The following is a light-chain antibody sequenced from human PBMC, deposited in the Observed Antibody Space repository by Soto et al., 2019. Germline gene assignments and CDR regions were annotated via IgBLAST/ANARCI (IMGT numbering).Light chain of an antibody. CDR3: QQRSNWPRFT. V-gene: IGKV3-11*01. J-gene: IGKJ3*01. CDR2: DAS. CDR1: QSVSSY. Sequence: EIVLTQSPATLSLSPGERATLSCRASQSVSSYLAWYQQKPGQAPRLLIYDASNRATGIAARFSGSGSGTDCPRTISSLEPEDFAVDYCQQRSNWPRFTFGPGTKVDIK.